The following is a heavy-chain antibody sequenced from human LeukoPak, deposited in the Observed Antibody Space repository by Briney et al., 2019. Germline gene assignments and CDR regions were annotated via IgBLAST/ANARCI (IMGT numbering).Heavy chain of an antibody. CDR2: IDPSDSET. D-gene: IGHD7-27*01. Sequence: GESLKISWKASGYSFTSYWIGWVRHMPGKGLEWMGIIDPSDSETRYTPSFQGQVTISVDKSLTTAYLQWDSLKASDTAMYYCARQTAMGRSGDYWGQGTLVTVSS. CDR1: GYSFTSYW. V-gene: IGHV5-51*01. J-gene: IGHJ4*02. CDR3: ARQTAMGRSGDY.